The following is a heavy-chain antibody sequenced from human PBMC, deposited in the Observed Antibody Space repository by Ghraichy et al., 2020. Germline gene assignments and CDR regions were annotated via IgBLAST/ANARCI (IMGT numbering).Heavy chain of an antibody. CDR3: ARGRDHGFDI. CDR1: GDSVSNYNVA. CDR2: TYRMAS. V-gene: IGHV6-1*01. J-gene: IGHJ3*02. Sequence: SQTRSLTCAISGDSVSNYNVAWNWIRQSPSRGLEWLGRTYRMASQYAESVKSRMTISPDTSKNQFSLQLNSVTPEDTALYYCARGRDHGFDIWGQGTMVTVSS.